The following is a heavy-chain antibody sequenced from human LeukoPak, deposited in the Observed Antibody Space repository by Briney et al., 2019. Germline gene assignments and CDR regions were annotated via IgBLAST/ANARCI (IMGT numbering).Heavy chain of an antibody. D-gene: IGHD1-1*01. Sequence: SGGSLRLSCAASGFTFSSYSMNWVRQAPGKGLEWVSSISSSSSYIYYADSVKGRFTVSRDNAKDSLYLQMNSLRAEDTAVYYCARALTTLTYEGYWGQGTLVTVSS. J-gene: IGHJ4*02. CDR1: GFTFSSYS. CDR2: ISSSSSYI. V-gene: IGHV3-21*01. CDR3: ARALTTLTYEGY.